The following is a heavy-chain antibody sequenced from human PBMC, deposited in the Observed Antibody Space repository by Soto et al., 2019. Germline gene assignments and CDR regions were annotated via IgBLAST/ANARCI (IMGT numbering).Heavy chain of an antibody. CDR2: ISAYDGNT. D-gene: IGHD2-21*02. CDR1: GYTFSSYG. CDR3: ARAGRYYAGDHDP. Sequence: GASVKVSCKASGYTFSSYGISWVRQAPGQGLELMGWISAYDGNTNFAQKFQGRVSLTTDTSTSTVYMELRSLRSDDTAVYFCARAGRYYAGDHDPWGQGPLVTVSS. J-gene: IGHJ5*02. V-gene: IGHV1-18*01.